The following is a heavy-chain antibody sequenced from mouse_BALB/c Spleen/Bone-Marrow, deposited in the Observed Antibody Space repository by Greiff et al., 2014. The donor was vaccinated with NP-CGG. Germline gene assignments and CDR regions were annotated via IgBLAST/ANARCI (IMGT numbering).Heavy chain of an antibody. D-gene: IGHD1-2*01. J-gene: IGHJ4*01. Sequence: VKLVESGPGLVAPSQSLSITCTVSGFSLTNYGVHWVRQPPGNGLEWLGVIWADGSTNYNSALMSRLSISKDNSKSQVFFKMNSLQTDDTAMYYCARITTATGAMDYWGQGTSVTVSS. CDR1: GFSLTNYG. V-gene: IGHV2-9*02. CDR3: ARITTATGAMDY. CDR2: IWADGST.